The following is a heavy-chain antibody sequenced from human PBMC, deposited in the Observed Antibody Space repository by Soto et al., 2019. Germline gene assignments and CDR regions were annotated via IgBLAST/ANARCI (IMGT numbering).Heavy chain of an antibody. CDR1: GFTFSSYA. V-gene: IGHV3-23*01. Sequence: PGGSLRLSCAASGFTFSSYAMSWVRQAPGKGLEWASAISGSGGSTYYADSVKGRFTISRDNSKNTLYLQMNSLRAEDTAVYYCAKDQRYYDSSGYPIDYWGQGTLVTVSS. CDR2: ISGSGGST. D-gene: IGHD3-22*01. J-gene: IGHJ4*02. CDR3: AKDQRYYDSSGYPIDY.